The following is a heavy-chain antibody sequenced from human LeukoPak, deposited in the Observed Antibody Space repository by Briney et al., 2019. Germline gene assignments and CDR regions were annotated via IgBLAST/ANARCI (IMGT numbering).Heavy chain of an antibody. CDR3: ARGRIAAAGTSAGSDWFDP. CDR2: ISSSSSYI. Sequence: SGGSLRLSCAASGFTFSSYSMNWVRQAPGKGLEWVSSISSSSSYIYYADSVKGRFTISRDNAKNSPYLQMNSLRAEDTAVYYCARGRIAAAGTSAGSDWFDPWGQGTLVTVSS. J-gene: IGHJ5*02. D-gene: IGHD6-13*01. V-gene: IGHV3-21*01. CDR1: GFTFSSYS.